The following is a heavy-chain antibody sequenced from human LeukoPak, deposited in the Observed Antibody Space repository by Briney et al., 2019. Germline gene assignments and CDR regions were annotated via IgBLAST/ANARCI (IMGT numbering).Heavy chain of an antibody. Sequence: SETLSLTCTVSGGSISSYYWSWIRQPPGKGLEWIGYVHYSGSTNYNPSLKSRVTISVDTSKNQFSLKLSSVTTADTAVYYCARDGYDSSGYYLHAFDYWGQGTLVTVSS. CDR1: GGSISSYY. CDR3: ARDGYDSSGYYLHAFDY. J-gene: IGHJ4*02. CDR2: VHYSGST. V-gene: IGHV4-59*01. D-gene: IGHD3-22*01.